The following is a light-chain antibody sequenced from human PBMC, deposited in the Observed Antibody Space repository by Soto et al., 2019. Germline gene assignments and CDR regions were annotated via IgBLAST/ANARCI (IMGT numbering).Light chain of an antibody. CDR1: QSVSSGY. Sequence: VLTQSTGTLSLSPGERATLSCRASQSVSSGYLAWYQQKPGQAPRLLIYGASTRATGIPDRFSGSGSGTDFTLTISRLEPEDFAVYYCQQYSSSPSITFGQGTRLEIK. CDR3: QQYSSSPSIT. CDR2: GAS. V-gene: IGKV3-20*01. J-gene: IGKJ5*01.